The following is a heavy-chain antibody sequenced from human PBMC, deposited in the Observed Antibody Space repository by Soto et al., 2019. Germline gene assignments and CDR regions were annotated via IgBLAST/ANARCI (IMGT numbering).Heavy chain of an antibody. Sequence: HPGGSLRLSCAASEFTFNTYPMHWVRQAPGKGLEWVAVISHDEGTKYYGDSMKGRFTISRDNSKNTLYLQMNSLRGDDTAVYYCARGASDFWGAYPEIHFFDSWGQGTLVTVSS. CDR1: EFTFNTYP. D-gene: IGHD3-3*01. J-gene: IGHJ4*02. CDR2: ISHDEGTK. V-gene: IGHV3-30-3*01. CDR3: ARGASDFWGAYPEIHFFDS.